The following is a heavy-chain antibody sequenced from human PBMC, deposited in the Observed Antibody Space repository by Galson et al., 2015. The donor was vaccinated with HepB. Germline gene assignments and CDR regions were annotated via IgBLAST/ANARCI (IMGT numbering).Heavy chain of an antibody. Sequence: SLRLSCAASGLTFSSYSMNWVRQAPGKGLEWVSSISSSSSYIYYADSVKGRFTISRDNAKNSLYLQMNSLRAEDTAVYYCARDDCSSTSCFPWGQGTLVTVSS. J-gene: IGHJ5*02. V-gene: IGHV3-21*01. D-gene: IGHD2-2*01. CDR1: GLTFSSYS. CDR3: ARDDCSSTSCFP. CDR2: ISSSSSYI.